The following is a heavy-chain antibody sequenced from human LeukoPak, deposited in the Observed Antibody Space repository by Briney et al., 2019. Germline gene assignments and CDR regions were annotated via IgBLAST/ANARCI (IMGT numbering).Heavy chain of an antibody. Sequence: GGSLRLSCAASGFTFSSYTMHWVRQAPGKGLEWVAVISYDGSNKYYADSVKGRFTISRDNSKNTLYLQMNSLRAEDTAVYYCARLKGVATPFDYWGQGTLVTVSS. J-gene: IGHJ4*02. CDR1: GFTFSSYT. CDR2: ISYDGSNK. CDR3: ARLKGVATPFDY. V-gene: IGHV3-30-3*01. D-gene: IGHD5-12*01.